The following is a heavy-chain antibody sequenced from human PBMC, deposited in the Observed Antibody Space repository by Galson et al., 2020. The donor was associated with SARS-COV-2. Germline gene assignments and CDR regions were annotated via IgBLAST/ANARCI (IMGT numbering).Heavy chain of an antibody. Sequence: GGSLRLSCEASGFTFSSYEMNWVRRAPGKGLEWVSYISTSGSTKKYADSVKGRFTISRDNAKNSLYLQMNGLRADDTAVYYCTKELGYCSVGSCFAMDVWGQGTTVTVSS. D-gene: IGHD2-15*01. CDR2: ISTSGSTK. J-gene: IGHJ6*02. CDR3: TKELGYCSVGSCFAMDV. CDR1: GFTFSSYE. V-gene: IGHV3-48*03.